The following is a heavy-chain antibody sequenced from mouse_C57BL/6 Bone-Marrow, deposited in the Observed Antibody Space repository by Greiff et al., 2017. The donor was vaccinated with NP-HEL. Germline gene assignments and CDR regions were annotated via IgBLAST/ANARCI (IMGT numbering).Heavy chain of an antibody. CDR2: ISYDGSN. CDR3: ARRDDWYFDV. Sequence: EVKLKESGPGLVKPSQSLSLTCSVTGYSITSGYYWNWIRQFPGNKLEWMGYISYDGSNNYNPSLKNRISITRDTSKNQFFLKLNSVTTEDTATYYCARRDDWYFDVWGTGTTVTVSS. CDR1: GYSITSGYY. J-gene: IGHJ1*03. V-gene: IGHV3-6*01.